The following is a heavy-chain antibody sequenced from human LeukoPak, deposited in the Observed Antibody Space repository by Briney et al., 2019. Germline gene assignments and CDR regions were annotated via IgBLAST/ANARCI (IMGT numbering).Heavy chain of an antibody. CDR2: ISGSGGST. Sequence: QTGGSLRLSCAASGFTFSSYAMSWVRQAPGKGLEWVSAISGSGGSTYYADSVKGRFTISRDSSKNTLYLQMNSLRAEDTAVYYCAKYSSGWYLFDYWGQGTLVTVSS. J-gene: IGHJ4*02. CDR3: AKYSSGWYLFDY. D-gene: IGHD6-19*01. V-gene: IGHV3-23*01. CDR1: GFTFSSYA.